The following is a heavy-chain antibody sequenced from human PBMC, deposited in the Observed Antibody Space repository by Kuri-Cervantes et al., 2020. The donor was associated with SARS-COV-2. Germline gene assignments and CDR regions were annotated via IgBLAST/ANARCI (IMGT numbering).Heavy chain of an antibody. CDR3: ARSIHFRRLGVISQGGAFDI. J-gene: IGHJ3*02. CDR1: GYTFTGYY. V-gene: IGHV1-2*04. CDR2: INPNSGGT. Sequence: ASVKVSCKASGYTFTGYYMHWVRQAPGQGLEWMGWINPNSGGTNYAQKFQGWVTMTRDTSISTVYMELSRLRSDDTAVYSCARSIHFRRLGVISQGGAFDIWGQGTMVTVSS. D-gene: IGHD3-22*01.